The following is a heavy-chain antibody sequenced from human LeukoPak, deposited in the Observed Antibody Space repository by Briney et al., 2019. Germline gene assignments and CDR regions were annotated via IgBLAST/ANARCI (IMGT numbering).Heavy chain of an antibody. J-gene: IGHJ4*02. CDR1: GGSFTSGTYC. V-gene: IGHV4-61*02. D-gene: IGHD5-24*01. CDR2: MSTSGSP. CDR3: ARSWIEMATMDY. Sequence: SETLSLTCTVSGGSFTSGTYCWNWIRQPAGKGLGWIGRMSTSGSPNYNPSLKSRVTISLDRSKNQFSLKLSSVTAADTAVYYCARSWIEMATMDYWGQGTLVTVSS.